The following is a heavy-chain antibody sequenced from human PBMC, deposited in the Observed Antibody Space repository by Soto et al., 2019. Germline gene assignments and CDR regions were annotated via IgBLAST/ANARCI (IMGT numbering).Heavy chain of an antibody. D-gene: IGHD6-13*01. CDR3: ARGQGAAPGHSNFDY. Sequence: QLQLQESGSGLVKPSQTLSLTCAVSGGSISGTTYSWSWIRQPPGKGLEWIGYIYDSGNTYYNPSLKSQFSISVDRSKNQFSLKLSSVTAADTAVYYCARGQGAAPGHSNFDYWGQGALVTVSS. CDR2: IYDSGNT. CDR1: GGSISGTTYS. J-gene: IGHJ4*02. V-gene: IGHV4-30-2*01.